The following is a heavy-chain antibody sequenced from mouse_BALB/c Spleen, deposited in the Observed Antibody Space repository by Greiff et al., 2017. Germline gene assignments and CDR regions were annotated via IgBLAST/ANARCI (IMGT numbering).Heavy chain of an antibody. CDR1: GYTFTSYV. D-gene: IGHD2-3*01. Sequence: VQLQQSGPELVKPGASVKMSCKASGYTFTSYVMHWVKQKPGQGLEWIGYINPYNDGTKYNEKFKGKATLTSDKSSSTAYMELSSLTSEDSAVYYCAGSPDGYYGYFDVWGAGTTVTVSS. CDR2: INPYNDGT. J-gene: IGHJ1*01. CDR3: AGSPDGYYGYFDV. V-gene: IGHV1-14*01.